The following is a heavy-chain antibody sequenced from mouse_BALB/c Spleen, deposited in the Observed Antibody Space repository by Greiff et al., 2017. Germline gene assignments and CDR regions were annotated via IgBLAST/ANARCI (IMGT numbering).Heavy chain of an antibody. D-gene: IGHD2-13*01. V-gene: IGHV3-2*02. CDR1: GYSITSDYA. CDR3: ARWDYSYAMDY. Sequence: EVKLVESGPGLVKPSQSLSLTCTVTGYSITSDYAWNWIRQFPGNKLEWMGSISYSGSTSYNPSLKSRISITRDTSKYQFFLQLNSVTTEDTATYYCARWDYSYAMDYWGQGSSVAVSS. CDR2: ISYSGST. J-gene: IGHJ4*01.